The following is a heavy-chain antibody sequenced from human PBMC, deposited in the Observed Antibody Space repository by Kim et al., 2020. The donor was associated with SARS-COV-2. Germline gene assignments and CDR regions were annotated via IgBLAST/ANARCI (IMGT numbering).Heavy chain of an antibody. J-gene: IGHJ3*02. CDR1: GGSISSSSYY. Sequence: SETLSLTCTVSGGSISSSSYYWGWIRQPPGKGLEWIGSIYYSGNTYYNPSLKSRVTISVDTSKNQFSLKLSSVTAADTAVYYCARQMATSWDAFDIWGQGTMVTVSS. CDR3: ARQMATSWDAFDI. D-gene: IGHD5-12*01. CDR2: IYYSGNT. V-gene: IGHV4-39*01.